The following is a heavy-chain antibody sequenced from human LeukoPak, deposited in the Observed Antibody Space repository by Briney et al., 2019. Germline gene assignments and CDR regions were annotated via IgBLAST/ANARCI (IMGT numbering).Heavy chain of an antibody. CDR3: ARDNLGYCSSTSCFGYFQH. J-gene: IGHJ1*01. D-gene: IGHD2-2*01. Sequence: GGSLRLSCAASGFTFSSYAMHWVRQAPGKGLEWVAVISYDGSNKYYADSVKGRFTISRDNSKNTLYLQMNSLRAEDTAVYYCARDNLGYCSSTSCFGYFQHWGQGTLVTASS. CDR2: ISYDGSNK. V-gene: IGHV3-30*01. CDR1: GFTFSSYA.